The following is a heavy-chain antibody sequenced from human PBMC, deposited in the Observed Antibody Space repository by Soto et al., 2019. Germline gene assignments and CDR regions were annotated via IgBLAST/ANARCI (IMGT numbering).Heavy chain of an antibody. D-gene: IGHD3-16*01. J-gene: IGHJ4*02. CDR3: ARGGGNPASTNDY. CDR2: INHSGST. Sequence: SETLSLTCAVHGGSFSYFYWNWIRQPPGKGLEWIGEINHSGSTNFNPSLKSRVTISMDTSRTQFSLELSSVTAADTAVYYCARGGGNPASTNDYWSQGTLVTVSS. V-gene: IGHV4-34*01. CDR1: GGSFSYFY.